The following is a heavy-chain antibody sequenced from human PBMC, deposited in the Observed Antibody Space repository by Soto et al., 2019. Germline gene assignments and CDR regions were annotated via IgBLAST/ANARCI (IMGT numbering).Heavy chain of an antibody. J-gene: IGHJ4*02. Sequence: GGSLRLSCSASGFTFNSYAMHWVRQASGKGLEFLSAISSYGADTYYADSVKGRFAISRDNSKNTLYLQMSSLRAEDTALYYCVKEGYMRSDWYGQFDYWGQGALVTVSS. D-gene: IGHD6-19*01. CDR1: GFTFNSYA. V-gene: IGHV3-64D*06. CDR3: VKEGYMRSDWYGQFDY. CDR2: ISSYGADT.